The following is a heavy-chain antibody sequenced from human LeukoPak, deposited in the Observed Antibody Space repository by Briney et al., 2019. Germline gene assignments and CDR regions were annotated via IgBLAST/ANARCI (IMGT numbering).Heavy chain of an antibody. CDR3: ARLTVPYSSSWYPSYYYYYMDV. CDR1: GGTFSSYA. V-gene: IGHV1-18*01. CDR2: ISAYNGNT. D-gene: IGHD6-13*01. Sequence: ASVKVSCKASGGTFSSYAISWVRQAPGQGLEWMGWISAYNGNTNYAQKLQGRVTMTTDTSTSTAYMELRSLRSDDTAVYYCARLTVPYSSSWYPSYYYYYMDVWGKGTTVTVSS. J-gene: IGHJ6*03.